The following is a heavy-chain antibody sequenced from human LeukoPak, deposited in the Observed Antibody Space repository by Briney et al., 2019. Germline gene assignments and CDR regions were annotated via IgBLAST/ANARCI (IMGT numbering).Heavy chain of an antibody. CDR1: GYTFTGYY. CDR2: IIPIFGTA. CDR3: ATALILGYCSSTSCKGVADAFDI. Sequence: ASVKVSCKASGYTFTGYYMHWVRQAPGQGLEWMGGIIPIFGTANYAQKFQGRVTITADKSTSTAYMELSSLRSEDTAVYYCATALILGYCSSTSCKGVADAFDIWGQGTMVTVSS. D-gene: IGHD2-2*01. V-gene: IGHV1-69*06. J-gene: IGHJ3*02.